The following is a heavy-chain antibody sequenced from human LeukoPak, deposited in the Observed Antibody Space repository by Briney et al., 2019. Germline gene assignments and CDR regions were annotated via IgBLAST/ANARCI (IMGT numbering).Heavy chain of an antibody. CDR2: ISAYNGNT. CDR3: ARESSIPAAGTVGNWFDP. Sequence: ASVKVSCKASGYTFTSYGISWVRQAPGQGLEWMGWISAYNGNTNYAQKLQGRVTMTTDTSTSTAYMELRSLRSDDTAVYYCARESSIPAAGTVGNWFDPWGQGTLVTVSS. CDR1: GYTFTSYG. D-gene: IGHD6-13*01. V-gene: IGHV1-18*01. J-gene: IGHJ5*02.